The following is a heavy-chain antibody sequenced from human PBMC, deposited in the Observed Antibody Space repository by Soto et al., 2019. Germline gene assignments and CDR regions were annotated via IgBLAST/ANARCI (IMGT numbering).Heavy chain of an antibody. CDR3: ARGSYYYDSPKAHFDY. CDR1: GYTFTSYA. V-gene: IGHV1-3*01. Sequence: GASVKVSCKASGYTFTSYAMHWVRQAPGQRLEWMGWINAGNGNTKYSQKFQGRVTITRDTSASTAYMGLSSLRSEDTAVYYCARGSYYYDSPKAHFDYWGQGTLVTVSS. CDR2: INAGNGNT. J-gene: IGHJ4*02. D-gene: IGHD3-22*01.